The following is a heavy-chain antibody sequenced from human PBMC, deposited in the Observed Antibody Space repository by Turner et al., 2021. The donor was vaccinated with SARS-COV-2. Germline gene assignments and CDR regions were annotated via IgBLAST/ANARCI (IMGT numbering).Heavy chain of an antibody. CDR3: ARDLSDYWYFDL. J-gene: IGHJ2*01. V-gene: IGHV3-66*01. CDR1: VFTVSSNY. Sequence: EVQLVESGGGLVRPGGSLRLYCAASVFTVSSNYMSWVRQAPGKGLEWVSVIYSGGSTYYADSVKGRFTISRDNSKNTLYLQMNGLRAEDTAMFYCARDLSDYWYFDLWGRGTLVTVSS. CDR2: IYSGGST.